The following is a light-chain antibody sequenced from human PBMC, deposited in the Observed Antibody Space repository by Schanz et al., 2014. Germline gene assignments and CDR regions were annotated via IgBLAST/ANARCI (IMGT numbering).Light chain of an antibody. Sequence: QSALTQPRSVSGPPGQSVTISCTGTSSDVGAYTYVSWYQQPPGKAPKLMIYDVTERPSGVPDRFSGSKSGNTASLTISGLQAEDEADYYCCSYAGSYTFAVFGGGTKLTVL. J-gene: IGLJ3*02. CDR3: CSYAGSYTFAV. CDR2: DVT. V-gene: IGLV2-11*01. CDR1: SSDVGAYTY.